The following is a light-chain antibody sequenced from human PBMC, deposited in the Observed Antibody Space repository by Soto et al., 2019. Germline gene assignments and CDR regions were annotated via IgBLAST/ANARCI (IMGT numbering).Light chain of an antibody. CDR1: SSKIGSNY. CDR2: RNN. Sequence: QSLLNNVASGSGTPGRRVTISSYESSSKIGSNYVYWYQQLPGTAHKLLIYRNNQRPSGVPDRFSGSKSGTSASLAISGLRSEDEADYYCAAWDDSLSGSYVFGTGTKVTVL. CDR3: AAWDDSLSGSYV. J-gene: IGLJ1*01. V-gene: IGLV1-47*01.